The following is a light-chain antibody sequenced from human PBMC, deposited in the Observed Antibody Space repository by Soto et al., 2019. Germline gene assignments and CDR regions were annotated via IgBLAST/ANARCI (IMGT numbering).Light chain of an antibody. CDR3: RQDYSNSRK. V-gene: IGKV3D-7*01. CDR1: QTASSSY. CDR2: GAS. Sequence: EVELTHSPSTLLLSSFVIVTLSFRDSQTASSSYLACYQQKPGQAPTLLIYGASSRATGIPDRFSGSGSGTDFTLTISGLQSEDFFTSYCRQDYSNSRKFGQGTKVDIK. J-gene: IGKJ1*01.